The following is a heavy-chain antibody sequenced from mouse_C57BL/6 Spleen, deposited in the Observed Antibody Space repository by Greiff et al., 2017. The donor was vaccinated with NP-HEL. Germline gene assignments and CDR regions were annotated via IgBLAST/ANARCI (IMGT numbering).Heavy chain of an antibody. D-gene: IGHD1-1*01. CDR2: IHPGDGDT. V-gene: IGHV1-80*01. Sequence: VQLQQSGAELVKPGASVKISCKASGYAFSSNWMNWVKQRPGKGLEWIGQIHPGDGDTNYNGKFKGKATLTADKSSSTAYMQLSSLTSEYSAVYFCAREEDYGSSSWFAYWGQGTLVTVSA. J-gene: IGHJ3*01. CDR3: AREEDYGSSSWFAY. CDR1: GYAFSSNW.